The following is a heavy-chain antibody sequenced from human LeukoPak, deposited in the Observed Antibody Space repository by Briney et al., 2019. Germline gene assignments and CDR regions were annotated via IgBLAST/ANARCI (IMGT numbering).Heavy chain of an antibody. CDR3: ATGITGSLGDAFDI. D-gene: IGHD1-20*01. Sequence: GGSLRLSCAASGFTFSSYGMHWVRQALGKGLEWVAVISYDGSNKYYADSVKGRFTISRDNSKNTLYLQMNSLRAEDTAVYYCATGITGSLGDAFDIWGQGTMVTVSS. CDR1: GFTFSSYG. J-gene: IGHJ3*02. V-gene: IGHV3-30*03. CDR2: ISYDGSNK.